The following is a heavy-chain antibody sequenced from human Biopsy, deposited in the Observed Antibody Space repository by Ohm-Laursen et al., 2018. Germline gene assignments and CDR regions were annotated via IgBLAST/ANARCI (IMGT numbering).Heavy chain of an antibody. CDR1: GGTFSNYA. J-gene: IGHJ4*02. D-gene: IGHD3-3*01. V-gene: IGHV1-69*17. CDR3: ATPFQYYDSWGGYPPFDH. Sequence: SSVKVSCKASGGTFSNYAISWVRQAPGEGLEWMGGIIAVSGLVNYAPKFQGRVSITADKSTTTAYMELSNLKSKDTAVYYCATPFQYYDSWGGYPPFDHWGREPWSPSPQ. CDR2: IIAVSGLV.